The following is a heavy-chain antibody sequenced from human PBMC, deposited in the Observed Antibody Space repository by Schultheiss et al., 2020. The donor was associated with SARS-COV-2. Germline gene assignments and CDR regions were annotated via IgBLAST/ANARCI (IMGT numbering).Heavy chain of an antibody. CDR2: IVVGSGNT. CDR1: GFTFTSSA. D-gene: IGHD5-12*01. Sequence: SVKVSCKASGFTFTSSAVQWVRQARGQRLEWIGWIVVGSGNTNYAQKFQERVTITRDMSTSTAYMELSSLRSEDTAVYYCAAVIPLRGDGDYWGQGTLVTVSS. J-gene: IGHJ4*02. V-gene: IGHV1-58*01. CDR3: AAVIPLRGDGDY.